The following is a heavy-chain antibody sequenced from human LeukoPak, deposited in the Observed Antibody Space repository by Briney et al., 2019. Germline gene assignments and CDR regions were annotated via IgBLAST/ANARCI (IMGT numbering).Heavy chain of an antibody. D-gene: IGHD2-15*01. V-gene: IGHV1-24*01. CDR1: GYTLTELS. CDR2: FDPEDGET. J-gene: IGHJ6*03. CDR3: ASCSGGSCYPYYYMDV. Sequence: GASVKVSCKVSGYTLTELSMHWVRQAPGKGLEWMGGFDPEDGETIYAQKFQGRVTMTEDTSTDTAYMDLSSLRSDDTAVYYCASCSGGSCYPYYYMDVWGKGTTVTVSS.